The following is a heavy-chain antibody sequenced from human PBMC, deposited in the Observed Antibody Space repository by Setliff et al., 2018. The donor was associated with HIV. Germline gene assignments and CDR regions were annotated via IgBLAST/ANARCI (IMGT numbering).Heavy chain of an antibody. D-gene: IGHD4-4*01. CDR3: ARVGGKGYSNFLDS. CDR2: IYTSGST. V-gene: IGHV4-61*02. J-gene: IGHJ4*02. Sequence: SETLSLTCIVSSGSINSGSYYWSWIRQPAGKGLEWIGRIYTSGSTNYNPSLKNRVAISVDTSKNQFSLNLTSVTAADTAMYFCARVGGKGYSNFLDSWGQGALVTVSS. CDR1: SGSINSGSYY.